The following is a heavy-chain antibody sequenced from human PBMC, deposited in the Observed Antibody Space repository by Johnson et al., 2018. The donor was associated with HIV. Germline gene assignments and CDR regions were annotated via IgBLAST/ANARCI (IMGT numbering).Heavy chain of an antibody. CDR1: GFTFSDYY. J-gene: IGHJ3*02. V-gene: IGHV3-11*04. Sequence: QVQLVESGGGVVQPGGSLRLSCAASGFTFSDYYMSWIRQAPGKGLEWVSYISSSGSTIYYAASVKGRFTISRDNAKNSLYLQMNSLGHEDTAVYYCARDQGELRRTHAFDIWGQGTMVTVSS. CDR3: ARDQGELRRTHAFDI. D-gene: IGHD1-14*01. CDR2: ISSSGSTI.